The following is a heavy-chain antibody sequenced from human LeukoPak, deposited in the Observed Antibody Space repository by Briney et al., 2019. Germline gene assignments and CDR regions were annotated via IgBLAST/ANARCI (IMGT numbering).Heavy chain of an antibody. CDR3: TRVFGSISH. CDR2: MNPNSGDT. CDR1: GYTFSTCD. J-gene: IGHJ4*02. D-gene: IGHD3-3*01. Sequence: SVKVSCKASGYTFSTCDINWVRQAAGQGLEWIGWMNPNSGDTGFAHKFQGRVTMTRDTSINTAYMELSSLRSEDTAVYYCTRVFGSISHWSQGTLVTVSS. V-gene: IGHV1-8*01.